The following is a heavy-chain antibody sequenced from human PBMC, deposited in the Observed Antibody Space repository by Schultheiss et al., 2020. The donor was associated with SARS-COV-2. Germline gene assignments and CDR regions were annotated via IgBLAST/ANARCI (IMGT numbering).Heavy chain of an antibody. V-gene: IGHV4-4*07. Sequence: SETLSLTCTVSGGSISSYYWSWIRQPAGKGLEWIGRINTSGNTNYNPSLKSRVTMSRDTSEKQFYLKLSSVTAADTAVYYCARLPAAAGTGFYYWGQGTLVTVSS. CDR2: INTSGNT. CDR1: GGSISSYY. J-gene: IGHJ4*02. D-gene: IGHD6-13*01. CDR3: ARLPAAAGTGFYY.